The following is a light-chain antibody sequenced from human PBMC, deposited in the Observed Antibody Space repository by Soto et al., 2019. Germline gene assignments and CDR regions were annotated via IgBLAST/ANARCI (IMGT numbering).Light chain of an antibody. V-gene: IGKV1-33*01. CDR3: QHYYHRPPFP. J-gene: IGKJ3*01. CDR1: QDIREY. Sequence: DIQMTQSPSSLSASVGDRVTITCQASQDIREYLSWYQQKPGRAPKLLIYGASNLETGVPSRFSGRGYGSDFTFTISSLQPEDVATYHCQHYYHRPPFPVGPGTKVAVK. CDR2: GAS.